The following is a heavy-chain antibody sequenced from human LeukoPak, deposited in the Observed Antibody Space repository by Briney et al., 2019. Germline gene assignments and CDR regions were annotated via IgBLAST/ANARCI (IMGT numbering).Heavy chain of an antibody. J-gene: IGHJ4*02. V-gene: IGHV4-30-4*01. D-gene: IGHD1-26*01. CDR2: IYYSGST. CDR3: AAQSIVGATFPGY. CDR1: GGSISSGDYY. Sequence: SETLSLTCTVSGGSISSGDYYWSWIRQPPGKGLEWIGYIYYSGSTYYNPSLKSRVTISVDTSKNQFSLKLSSVTAADTAVYYCAAQSIVGATFPGYWGQGTLVTVSS.